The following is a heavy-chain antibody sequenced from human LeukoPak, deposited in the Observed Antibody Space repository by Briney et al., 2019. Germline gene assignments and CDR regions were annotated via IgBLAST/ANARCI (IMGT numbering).Heavy chain of an antibody. J-gene: IGHJ4*02. CDR2: IYYSGST. V-gene: IGHV4-59*01. D-gene: IGHD3-10*01. CDR1: GGSISSYY. CDR3: ATVSGSYYDPVDY. Sequence: PSETLSLTCTVSGGSISSYYWSWIRQPPGKGLEWIGYIYYSGSTIYNPSLKSRVTISVDTSKNQFSLKLSSVTAADTAVYYCATVSGSYYDPVDYWGQGTLVTVSS.